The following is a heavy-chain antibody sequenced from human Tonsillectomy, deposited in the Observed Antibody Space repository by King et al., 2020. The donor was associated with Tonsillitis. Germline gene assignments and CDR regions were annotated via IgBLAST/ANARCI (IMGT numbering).Heavy chain of an antibody. V-gene: IGHV5-51*01. J-gene: IGHJ3*02. CDR3: ARQFRQQLLWDAFDI. D-gene: IGHD6-13*01. CDR2: IYPTDSDT. Sequence: QLVQSGAEVKKPGESLKISCKGSGFSFTTYWIGWVRQMPGKGLEWMGIIYPTDSDTRYSPSFQGQVTISADKSISTAYLQWSSLKASDTAMYCCARQFRQQLLWDAFDIWGQGTMVTVSS. CDR1: GFSFTTYW.